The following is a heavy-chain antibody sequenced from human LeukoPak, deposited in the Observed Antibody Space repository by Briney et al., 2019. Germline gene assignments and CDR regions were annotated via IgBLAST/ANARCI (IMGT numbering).Heavy chain of an antibody. Sequence: GGSLRLSCAASGFTFSDYYMSWIRQAPGKGPEWISYISASSSYTNYADSVKGRFTISRDNAKNSPYLQMNSLRVEDTAVYYCARAEYQLHMLNAFDIWGQGTMVTVSS. D-gene: IGHD2-2*01. J-gene: IGHJ3*02. CDR3: ARAEYQLHMLNAFDI. CDR2: ISASSSYT. V-gene: IGHV3-11*06. CDR1: GFTFSDYY.